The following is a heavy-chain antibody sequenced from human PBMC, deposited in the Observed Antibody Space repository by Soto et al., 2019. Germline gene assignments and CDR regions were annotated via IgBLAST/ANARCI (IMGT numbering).Heavy chain of an antibody. V-gene: IGHV4-4*07. CDR2: INTSWNT. CDR1: VCSIIIYY. J-gene: IGHJ3*02. D-gene: IGHD3-10*01. Sequence: PSSTXSLTGTFSVCSIIIYYFILIRHPAGKGLEWIGRINTSWNTNCNPSLKSRVTMSVDTSKNQFSLKLSSVTAADTAVYYCARFYDSGSGADFHIWGKGTMVTVSS. CDR3: ARFYDSGSGADFHI.